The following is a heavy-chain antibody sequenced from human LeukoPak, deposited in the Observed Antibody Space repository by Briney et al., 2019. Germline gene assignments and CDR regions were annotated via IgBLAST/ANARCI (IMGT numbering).Heavy chain of an antibody. V-gene: IGHV4-59*08. Sequence: SETLSLTCTVSGGSISSYYWSWIRQPPGRGLEWIGYIYYSGSTNYNPSLKSRDTISVDTSKNQFSLKVSSVTAADTAVYYCARGTSREYQLRDPWGQGTLVTVSS. CDR2: IYYSGST. CDR3: ARGTSREYQLRDP. CDR1: GGSISSYY. J-gene: IGHJ5*02. D-gene: IGHD2-2*01.